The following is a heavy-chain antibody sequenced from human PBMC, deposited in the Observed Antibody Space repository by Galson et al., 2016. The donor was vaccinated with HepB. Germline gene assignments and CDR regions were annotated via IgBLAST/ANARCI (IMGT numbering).Heavy chain of an antibody. CDR3: ARDRGYYSHFDS. J-gene: IGHJ4*02. D-gene: IGHD1-26*01. Sequence: VKVSCKASGYTFTNYYIHWLRRAPGEGLEWVGIINPSGGSTGYAQKFQGRVTMTRDTSTSIVYMDLTSLRFEATAVYYCARDRGYYSHFDSWGQGTLVTVSS. V-gene: IGHV1-46*01. CDR2: INPSGGST. CDR1: GYTFTNYY.